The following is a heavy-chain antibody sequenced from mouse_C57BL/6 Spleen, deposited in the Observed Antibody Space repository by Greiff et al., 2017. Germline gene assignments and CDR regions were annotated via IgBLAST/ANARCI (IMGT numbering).Heavy chain of an antibody. J-gene: IGHJ3*01. D-gene: IGHD2-4*01. CDR1: GYTFTGYW. CDR3: ARSYNDYDEGAWFAY. V-gene: IGHV1-9*01. Sequence: VQLQQSGAELMKPGASVKLSCKATGYTFTGYWIGWVKQRPGHGLEWIGEILPGSGSTNYNEKFKGQATFTAAPSSHTAYKQLSSLTTEDSALYYCARSYNDYDEGAWFAYWGQGTLVTVSA. CDR2: ILPGSGST.